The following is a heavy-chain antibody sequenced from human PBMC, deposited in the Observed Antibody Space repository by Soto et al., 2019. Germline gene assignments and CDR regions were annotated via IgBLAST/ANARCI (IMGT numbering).Heavy chain of an antibody. CDR3: ARWPFGDEDDY. CDR2: IYDGGST. CDR1: GDSISNVNYC. Sequence: QVQLQESGPGLVKPSQTLSLTCTVSGDSISNVNYCWSWIRQPPDKGLEWIGHIYDGGSTYNNPSLTSRFTLSAYTPKNQFSLQLRSVSAADTAVYYCARWPFGDEDDYWGQGTLVTVSS. J-gene: IGHJ4*02. V-gene: IGHV4-30-4*01. D-gene: IGHD3-16*01.